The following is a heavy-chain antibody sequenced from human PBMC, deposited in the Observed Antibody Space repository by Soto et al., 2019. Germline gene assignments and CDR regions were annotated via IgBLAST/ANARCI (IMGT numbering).Heavy chain of an antibody. D-gene: IGHD3-3*01. CDR2: IIPILGIA. J-gene: IGHJ4*02. V-gene: IGHV1-69*08. CDR1: GGTFSSYT. Sequence: QVQLVQSGAEVKKPGSSVKVSCKASGGTFSSYTISWVRQAPGQGLEWMGRIIPILGIANYAQKFQGRVTITADKSTSTAYMERSSLRSEDTAVYYWAREVDYYDCWREGYFDYWCQGTLVTVSS. CDR3: AREVDYYDCWREGYFDY.